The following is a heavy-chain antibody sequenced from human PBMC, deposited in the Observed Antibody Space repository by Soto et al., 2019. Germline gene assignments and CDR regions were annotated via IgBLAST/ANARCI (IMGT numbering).Heavy chain of an antibody. D-gene: IGHD3-3*01. Sequence: PSETLSLTCTVSGGSISSYYWSWIRQPAGKGLEWIGRIYRSGDTDYNPSLKSRVSMSVDTSKNQFSLKVNSVTAADTAVYYCARGLSVFGVVLDHYYVMDVWGQGTTVTVSS. J-gene: IGHJ6*02. CDR1: GGSISSYY. V-gene: IGHV4-4*07. CDR3: ARGLSVFGVVLDHYYVMDV. CDR2: IYRSGDT.